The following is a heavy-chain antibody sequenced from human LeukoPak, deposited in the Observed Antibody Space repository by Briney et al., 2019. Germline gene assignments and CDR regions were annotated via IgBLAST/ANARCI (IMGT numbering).Heavy chain of an antibody. Sequence: GASVKVSCKASGYTFTSYDINWVRQATGQGLEWMGWMNPNSGNTGYAQKFQGRVTMTTDTSTSTAYMELRSLRSDDTAVYYCARDLLAAYMDVWGKGTTVTVSS. J-gene: IGHJ6*03. V-gene: IGHV1-8*01. D-gene: IGHD6-13*01. CDR3: ARDLLAAYMDV. CDR1: GYTFTSYD. CDR2: MNPNSGNT.